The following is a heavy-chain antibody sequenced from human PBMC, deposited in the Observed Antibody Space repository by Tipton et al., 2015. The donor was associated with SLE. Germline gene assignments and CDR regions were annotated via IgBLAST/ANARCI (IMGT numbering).Heavy chain of an antibody. CDR3: ARLSMPYFDY. J-gene: IGHJ4*02. V-gene: IGHV4-34*01. CDR1: GGSFSAYY. CDR2: INHSGST. Sequence: TLSLTCVVYGGSFSAYYWSWFRQSPGKGLEWIGEINHSGSTNYNPSLKSRVTISVDTSKSQFSLKLSSVTAADTAVYYCARLSMPYFDYWGQGTLVTVSS. D-gene: IGHD2-2*01.